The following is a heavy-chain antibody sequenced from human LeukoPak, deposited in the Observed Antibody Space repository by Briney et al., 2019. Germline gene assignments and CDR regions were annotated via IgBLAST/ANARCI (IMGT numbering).Heavy chain of an antibody. V-gene: IGHV1-69*13. J-gene: IGHJ6*03. CDR3: ARSNPRAVGIRFLEWPTNYYYYMDV. Sequence: SVKVSCKASGGTFSSYAISWVRQAPGQGLEWMGGIIPIFGTANYAQKFQGRVAITADESTSTAYMELSSLRSEDTAVYYCARSNPRAVGIRFLEWPTNYYYYMDVWGKGTTVTVSS. CDR1: GGTFSSYA. D-gene: IGHD3-3*01. CDR2: IIPIFGTA.